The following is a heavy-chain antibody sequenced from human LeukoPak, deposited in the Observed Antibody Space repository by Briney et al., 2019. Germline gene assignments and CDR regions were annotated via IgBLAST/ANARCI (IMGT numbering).Heavy chain of an antibody. Sequence: GGSLRLSCAASGFTFSSYSMNWVRQAPGKGLEWVSSISSSSYIYYADSVKGRFTISRDNAKNSLYLQMNSLRAEDTAVYYCARDGDSSGYDNWFDPWGQGTLVTVSS. J-gene: IGHJ5*02. CDR3: ARDGDSSGYDNWFDP. D-gene: IGHD3-22*01. CDR1: GFTFSSYS. V-gene: IGHV3-21*01. CDR2: ISSSSYI.